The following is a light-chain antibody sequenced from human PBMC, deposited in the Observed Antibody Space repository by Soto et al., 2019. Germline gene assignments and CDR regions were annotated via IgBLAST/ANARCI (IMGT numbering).Light chain of an antibody. Sequence: DIQMTQSPSYLSASVGERVTITWRASQVISIYLAWYQQKQGKVPKLLIYAASTLQSGVTSRFSGSGSGTDFTRTISSLQPEDVATYYCQKYNSAPWTFGQGTKVEIK. CDR2: AAS. J-gene: IGKJ1*01. V-gene: IGKV1-27*01. CDR3: QKYNSAPWT. CDR1: QVISIY.